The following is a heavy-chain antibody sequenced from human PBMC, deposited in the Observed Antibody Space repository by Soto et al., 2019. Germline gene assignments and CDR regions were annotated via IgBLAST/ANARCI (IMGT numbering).Heavy chain of an antibody. Sequence: GGSLRLSCAASGFTFSSYGMHWVRQAPCKGLEWVAVIWYDGSNKYYADSVKGRFTISRDNSKNTLYLQMNSLRAEDTAVYYCARAPGYSYGYYYYYGMDVSGQGTTPTVYS. J-gene: IGHJ6*02. CDR1: GFTFSSYG. CDR3: ARAPGYSYGYYYYYGMDV. D-gene: IGHD5-18*01. V-gene: IGHV3-33*01. CDR2: IWYDGSNK.